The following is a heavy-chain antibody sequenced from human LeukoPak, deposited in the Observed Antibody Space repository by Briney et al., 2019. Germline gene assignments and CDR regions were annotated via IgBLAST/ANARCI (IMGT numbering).Heavy chain of an antibody. CDR1: GGSISSSSYY. D-gene: IGHD2-15*01. CDR2: IYYSGST. J-gene: IGHJ5*02. Sequence: PSETLSLTCTVSGGSISSSSYYWGWIRQPPGKGLEWIGSIYYSGSTYYNPSLKSRVTISVDTSKNQFSLKLSSVTAADTAVYYCAREDIVVVVAATQPNWFDPWGQGTLVTVSS. V-gene: IGHV4-39*02. CDR3: AREDIVVVVAATQPNWFDP.